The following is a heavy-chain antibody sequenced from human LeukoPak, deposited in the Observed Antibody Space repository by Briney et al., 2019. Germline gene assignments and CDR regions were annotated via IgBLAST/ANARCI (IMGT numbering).Heavy chain of an antibody. CDR3: ARDYSSGWYANMDV. V-gene: IGHV3-74*01. CDR1: GFTFSTYW. D-gene: IGHD6-19*01. Sequence: QPGGSLRLSCAASGFTFSTYWMHWVRQAPGKGLVWVSRINSDGSRTTYADSVKGRFTISRDNAKNTLFLQMNSLRAEDTAVYYCARDYSSGWYANMDVWGKGTTVTVSS. CDR2: INSDGSRT. J-gene: IGHJ6*03.